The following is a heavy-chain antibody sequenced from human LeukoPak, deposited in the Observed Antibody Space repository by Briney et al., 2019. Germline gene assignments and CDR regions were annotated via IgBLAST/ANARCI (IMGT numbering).Heavy chain of an antibody. CDR2: ISSSDSTI. Sequence: SGGSLRLSCAASGFTFSSYEMNWVRQAPGKGLEWVSYISSSDSTIYYADFVKGRFTISRDNAKNSLYLQMNSLTAEDTAIYYCAKDYSTPPYGGQGTLVTVSS. J-gene: IGHJ4*02. D-gene: IGHD6-13*01. CDR1: GFTFSSYE. V-gene: IGHV3-48*03. CDR3: AKDYSTPPY.